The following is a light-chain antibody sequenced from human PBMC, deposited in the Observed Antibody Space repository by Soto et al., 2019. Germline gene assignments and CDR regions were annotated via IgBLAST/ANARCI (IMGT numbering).Light chain of an antibody. V-gene: IGLV7-43*01. CDR1: TGAVTSGYY. J-gene: IGLJ2*01. Sequence: QAVVTQEPSLTVSPGGTVTLTCASSTGAVTSGYYPNWFQQKPGQPPRALIYSTTYKHSWTPARFSGSLLGGKAALTLSGLQPGDEADYYRLLFLGGSVLFRGGTKLTVL. CDR3: LLFLGGSVL. CDR2: STT.